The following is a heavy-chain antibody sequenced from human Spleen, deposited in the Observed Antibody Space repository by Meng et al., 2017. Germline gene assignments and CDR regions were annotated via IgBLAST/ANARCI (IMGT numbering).Heavy chain of an antibody. J-gene: IGHJ4*02. D-gene: IGHD5-12*01. CDR2: IYYSGNT. CDR1: GGSISTYY. V-gene: IGHV4-59*01. Sequence: GSLRLSCTVSGGSISTYYWGWIRQSPQEGLEWIGFIYYSGNTNYNPSLKSRVTISIDTSKNQFSLKLRSVSAADTAMYYCARGGYSGYDWDHWGQGTLVTVSS. CDR3: ARGGYSGYDWDH.